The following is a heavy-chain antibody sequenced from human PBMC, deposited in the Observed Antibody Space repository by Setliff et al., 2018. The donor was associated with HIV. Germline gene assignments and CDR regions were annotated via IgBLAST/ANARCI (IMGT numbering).Heavy chain of an antibody. J-gene: IGHJ4*02. CDR2: IYYSGTS. CDR1: GGSISSLSYY. Sequence: SETLSLTCDVSGGSISSLSYYWGWIRQSPGRGLEWIGSIYYSGTSYYNPSLKSRVTISIDTSKNQFSLKLTAVTAADTAIYYCARDSHYGDYHYWGPGTLVTVSS. D-gene: IGHD4-17*01. CDR3: ARDSHYGDYHY. V-gene: IGHV4-39*07.